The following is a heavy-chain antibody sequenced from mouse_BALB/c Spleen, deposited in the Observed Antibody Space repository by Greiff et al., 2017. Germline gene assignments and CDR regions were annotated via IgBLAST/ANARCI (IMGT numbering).Heavy chain of an antibody. V-gene: IGHV1-87*01. CDR1: GYTFTSYW. CDR2: IYPGDGDT. CDR3: ARPYGSSPHAMDY. J-gene: IGHJ4*01. Sequence: QVQLQQSGAELARPGASVKLSCKASGYTFTSYWMQWVKQRPGQGLEWIGAIYPGDGDTRYTQKFKGKATLTADKSSSTAYMQLSSLASEDSAVYYCARPYGSSPHAMDYWGQGTSVTVSS. D-gene: IGHD1-1*01.